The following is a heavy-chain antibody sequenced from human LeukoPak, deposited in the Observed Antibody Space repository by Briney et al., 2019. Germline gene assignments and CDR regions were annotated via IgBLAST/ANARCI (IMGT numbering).Heavy chain of an antibody. D-gene: IGHD4-17*01. CDR2: IWXDGSNK. CDR3: ARDGGLRLHYYYYYMDV. J-gene: IGHJ6*03. V-gene: IGHV3-33*01. Sequence: VXXIWXDGSNKYYADSVKGRFTISRDNSKNTLYLQMNSLRAEDTAVYYCARDGGLRLHYYYYYMDVWGKGTTVTVSS.